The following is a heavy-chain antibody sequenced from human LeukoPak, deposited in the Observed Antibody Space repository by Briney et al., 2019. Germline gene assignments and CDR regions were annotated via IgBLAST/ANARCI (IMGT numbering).Heavy chain of an antibody. CDR2: IRPSGDNT. CDR3: TRDIKGWTRPSFNFYYYMDV. V-gene: IGHV3-23*01. Sequence: GGSLRLSCAASGFTFSSYDMTWVRQAPGRGLEWVSSIRPSGDNTYYGDSVKGRFTISRDDSKNTAYLQMNSLKTDDTAVYYCTRDIKGWTRPSFNFYYYMDVWGKGTTVTVSS. D-gene: IGHD3/OR15-3a*01. J-gene: IGHJ6*03. CDR1: GFTFSSYD.